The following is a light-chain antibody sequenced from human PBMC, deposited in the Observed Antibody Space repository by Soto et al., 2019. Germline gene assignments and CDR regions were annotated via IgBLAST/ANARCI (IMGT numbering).Light chain of an antibody. CDR1: SSDVGGYSY. V-gene: IGLV2-14*01. J-gene: IGLJ1*01. Sequence: QSVLTQPASVSGSPGQSITISCTGTSSDVGGYSYVSWYQQHPGKAPKLMIYDVSNRPSGVSNRFSGSKSGNTASLTISGLQAEDEADYHCSSYTSSSTLAYVFGTGTKVTVL. CDR2: DVS. CDR3: SSYTSSSTLAYV.